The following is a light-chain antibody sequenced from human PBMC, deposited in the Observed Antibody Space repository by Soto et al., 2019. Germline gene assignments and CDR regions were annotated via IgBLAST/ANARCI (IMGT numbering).Light chain of an antibody. CDR3: QQYCSSPLLT. V-gene: IGKV3-20*01. CDR2: GAS. J-gene: IGKJ3*01. CDR1: QSVSSSY. Sequence: EIVLPQSPGTLSLSPGERATLSCRASQSVSSSYLAWYQQKPGQAPRLLIYGASSRATGIPDRFSGSGSGTDFTLTISRLEPEDFAVYYCQQYCSSPLLTFGPGTKVDIK.